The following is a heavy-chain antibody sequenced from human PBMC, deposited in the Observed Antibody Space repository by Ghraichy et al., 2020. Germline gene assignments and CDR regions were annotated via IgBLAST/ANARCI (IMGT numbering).Heavy chain of an antibody. CDR1: GFTFGDYA. CDR2: IRSKAYGGTT. J-gene: IGHJ6*02. Sequence: GGSLRLSCTASGFTFGDYAMSWVRQAPGKGLEWVGFIRSKAYGGTTEYAASVKGRFTISRDDSKSIAYLQMNSLKTEDTAVYYCTRDKSYYGMDVWGQGTT. V-gene: IGHV3-49*04. CDR3: TRDKSYYGMDV.